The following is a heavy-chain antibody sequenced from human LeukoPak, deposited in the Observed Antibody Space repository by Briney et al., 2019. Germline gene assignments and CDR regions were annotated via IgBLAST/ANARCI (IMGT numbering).Heavy chain of an antibody. D-gene: IGHD6-19*01. CDR2: IYYDGSNQ. CDR1: GFTFSDYA. CDR3: VKGFAAVDALFDF. J-gene: IGHJ4*02. Sequence: PGRSLRLSCETSGFTFSDYAMHWVRQAPGKGLEWVAMIYYDGSNQYYADSVKGRFIISRDNSKNKLFLQMHSLRVDDTAAYYCVKGFAAVDALFDFWGRGTLVTVSS. V-gene: IGHV3-33*06.